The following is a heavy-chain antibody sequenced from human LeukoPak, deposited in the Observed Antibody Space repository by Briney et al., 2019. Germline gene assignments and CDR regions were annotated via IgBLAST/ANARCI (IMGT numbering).Heavy chain of an antibody. CDR3: ARDRSILTGYYFPARNYYMDV. Sequence: PSETLSLTCTVSGGSISSNNYYWGWIRQPPGTGLEWIGSIYYSGSTYYSPSLKRRVTISLDTSRNQFSLKLNSVTAADTAVYYCARDRSILTGYYFPARNYYMDVWGKGTTVTISS. CDR1: GGSISSNNYY. V-gene: IGHV4-39*07. D-gene: IGHD3-9*01. J-gene: IGHJ6*03. CDR2: IYYSGST.